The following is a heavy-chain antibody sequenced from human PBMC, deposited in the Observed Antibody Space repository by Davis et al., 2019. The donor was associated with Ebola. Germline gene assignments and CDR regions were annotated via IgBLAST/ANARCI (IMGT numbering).Heavy chain of an antibody. CDR2: ISSSSSTI. V-gene: IGHV3-48*04. Sequence: GESLKISCAASGFTFSSYAMSWVRQAPGKGLEWVSYISSSSSTIYYADSVKGRFTISKDNAKNSLYLQMNSLRAEDTAVYYCARAGEGFLEWLTGLDYWGQGTLVTVSS. CDR3: ARAGEGFLEWLTGLDY. D-gene: IGHD3-3*01. CDR1: GFTFSSYA. J-gene: IGHJ4*02.